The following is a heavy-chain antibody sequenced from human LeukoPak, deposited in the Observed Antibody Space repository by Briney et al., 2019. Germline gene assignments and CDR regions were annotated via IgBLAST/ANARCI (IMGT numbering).Heavy chain of an antibody. CDR2: ISSSGTTI. CDR3: ARDRPEEEGDAFDI. V-gene: IGHV3-48*02. CDR1: GFTFSSYS. J-gene: IGHJ3*02. Sequence: GGSLRLSCAASGFTFSSYSMNWVRQAPGKGLEWVSYISSSGTTIYYADSVKGRFTISRDNAKNSLYLQMNSLRDEDTAVYYCARDRPEEEGDAFDIWGQGTMVTVSS.